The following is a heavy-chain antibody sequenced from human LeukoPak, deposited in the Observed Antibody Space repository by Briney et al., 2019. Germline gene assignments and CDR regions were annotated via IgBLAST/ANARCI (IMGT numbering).Heavy chain of an antibody. V-gene: IGHV1-2*06. J-gene: IGHJ4*02. CDR1: GYTFTGYY. CDR3: ARDTDSVSLRYFDWLLRV. D-gene: IGHD3-9*01. CDR2: INPSSGGT. Sequence: ASVKVSCKASGYTFTGYYMHWVRQAPGQGLEWMGRINPSSGGTNYAQKFQGRVTMTRDTSISTAYMELSRLRSDDTAVYYCARDTDSVSLRYFDWLLRVWGQGALVTVSS.